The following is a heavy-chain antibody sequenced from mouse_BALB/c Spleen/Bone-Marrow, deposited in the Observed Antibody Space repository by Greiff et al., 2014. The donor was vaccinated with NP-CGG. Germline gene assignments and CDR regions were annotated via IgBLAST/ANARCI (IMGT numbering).Heavy chain of an antibody. CDR1: GFNIKDTY. CDR2: IDPANGNT. CDR3: ASYDYGYYFDY. J-gene: IGHJ2*01. D-gene: IGHD2-4*01. V-gene: IGHV14-3*02. Sequence: VQLQQSGAELVKPGASVKLSCTASGFNIKDTYMHWVKQRPEQGLERIGRIDPANGNTKYDPKFQGKATITADTSSNTAYLQLSSLTSEDTAVYYCASYDYGYYFDYWGQGTTLTVSS.